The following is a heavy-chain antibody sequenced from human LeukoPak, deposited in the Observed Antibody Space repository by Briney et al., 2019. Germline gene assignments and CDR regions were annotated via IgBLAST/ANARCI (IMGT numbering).Heavy chain of an antibody. Sequence: SETLSLTCTVSGGSVSSGGYFWSWIRQHPGKGLEWIGYMHNSENADYNPSLKSRVSISVDTSKNQISLNVSSVTAADTAVYYCARERGRLADYWGQGTLVTVSS. D-gene: IGHD6-25*01. J-gene: IGHJ4*02. CDR3: ARERGRLADY. V-gene: IGHV4-31*03. CDR1: GGSVSSGGYF. CDR2: MHNSENA.